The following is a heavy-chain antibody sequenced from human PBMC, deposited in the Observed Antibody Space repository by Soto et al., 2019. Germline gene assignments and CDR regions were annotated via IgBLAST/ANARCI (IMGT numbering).Heavy chain of an antibody. V-gene: IGHV1-69*01. Sequence: QVQLVQSGAEVKKPGSSVKVSSKASGGTFSSYAISWVRQAPGQGLEWMGGIIPIFGTANYAQKFQGRVTITADESTSTAYMELSSLRSEDTAVYYCARTDREDTAMATYYFDYWGQGTLVTVSS. CDR3: ARTDREDTAMATYYFDY. D-gene: IGHD5-18*01. CDR1: GGTFSSYA. CDR2: IIPIFGTA. J-gene: IGHJ4*02.